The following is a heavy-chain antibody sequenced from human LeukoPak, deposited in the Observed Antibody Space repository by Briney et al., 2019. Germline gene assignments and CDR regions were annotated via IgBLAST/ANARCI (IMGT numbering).Heavy chain of an antibody. J-gene: IGHJ4*02. V-gene: IGHV3-48*04. CDR2: ISSGSSTV. Sequence: GGSLRLSCAASGFTFSIYSMNWVRQAPGKGLGWVSYISSGSSTVYYADSLQGRFTISRDNAKNSLYLQMSSLRAEDTAVYYCARGYCNGGDCYFADWGQGTLVTVSS. CDR3: ARGYCNGGDCYFAD. D-gene: IGHD2-8*02. CDR1: GFTFSIYS.